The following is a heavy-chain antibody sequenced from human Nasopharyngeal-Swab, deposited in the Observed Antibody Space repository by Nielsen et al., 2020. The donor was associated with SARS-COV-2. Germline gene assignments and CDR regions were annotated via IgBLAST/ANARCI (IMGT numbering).Heavy chain of an antibody. CDR1: GFTFSVYY. J-gene: IGHJ5*02. D-gene: IGHD3-3*02. Sequence: WGSLRLSCAASGFTFSVYYMGWIRHAPGKGLEWVSYISNSGTTIQYADSVKGRFTVSRDNGKNSLYLQMNSLRAEDTAVYYCARGLARFDPWGQGTLVTVSS. CDR2: ISNSGTTI. CDR3: ARGLARFDP. V-gene: IGHV3-11*04.